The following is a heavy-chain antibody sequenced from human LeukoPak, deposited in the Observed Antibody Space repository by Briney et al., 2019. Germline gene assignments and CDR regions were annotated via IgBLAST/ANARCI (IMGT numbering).Heavy chain of an antibody. V-gene: IGHV3-7*03. J-gene: IGHJ6*04. Sequence: SLGVLRLSCAASGFTFSSYWMSWVRQAPGRGLEWVANIKQDGSEKYYVDSVKGRFTISRDNAKNSLYLQMNSLRAEDTAVYYCARDVNYYGMDVWGKGTTVTVSS. CDR2: IKQDGSEK. CDR3: ARDVNYYGMDV. CDR1: GFTFSSYW.